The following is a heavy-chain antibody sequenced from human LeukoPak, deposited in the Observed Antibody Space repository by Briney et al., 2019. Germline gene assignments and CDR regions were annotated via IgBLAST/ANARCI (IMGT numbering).Heavy chain of an antibody. CDR2: ISAYNGNT. V-gene: IGHV1-18*01. CDR1: GYTFTSYG. J-gene: IGHJ3*02. CDR3: ARDRNGGDSSGYFDAFDI. Sequence: RRASVKVSCKASGYTFTSYGISWVRQAPGQGLEWMGWISAYNGNTNYAQKLQGRVTMTTDTSTSTAYLELRSLRSDDTAVYYCARDRNGGDSSGYFDAFDIWGQGTMVTVSS. D-gene: IGHD3-22*01.